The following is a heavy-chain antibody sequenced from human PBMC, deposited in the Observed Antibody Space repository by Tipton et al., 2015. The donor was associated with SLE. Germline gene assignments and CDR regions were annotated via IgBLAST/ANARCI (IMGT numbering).Heavy chain of an antibody. J-gene: IGHJ4*02. CDR2: INSDGSST. V-gene: IGHV3-74*01. Sequence: SLRLSCAASGFTFSSYGMHWVRQAPGKGLVWVSRINSDGSSTSYADSVKGRFTISRDNAKNTLYLQMNSLRAEDTAVYYCARVTYSSSEGYWGQGTLVTVSS. CDR1: GFTFSSYG. D-gene: IGHD6-6*01. CDR3: ARVTYSSSEGY.